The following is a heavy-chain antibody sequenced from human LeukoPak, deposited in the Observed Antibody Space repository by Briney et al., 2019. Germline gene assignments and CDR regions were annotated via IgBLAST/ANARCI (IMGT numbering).Heavy chain of an antibody. V-gene: IGHV3-48*02. CDR1: GFTFSGYS. CDR2: ISGSSTIT. J-gene: IGHJ4*02. Sequence: GGSLRLSCAVSGFTFSGYSMSWVRQAPGKGLEWISYISGSSTITYYADSVKGRFTISRDNAKKSLYLELNSLRDDDTAVYYCARDPRYCSGGSCLRFDYWGQGTLVSVSS. D-gene: IGHD2-15*01. CDR3: ARDPRYCSGGSCLRFDY.